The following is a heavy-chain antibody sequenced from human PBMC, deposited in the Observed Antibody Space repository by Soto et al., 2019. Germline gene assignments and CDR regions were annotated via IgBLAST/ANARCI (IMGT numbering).Heavy chain of an antibody. CDR3: ARDKESYYYYYMDV. V-gene: IGHV4-59*01. CDR1: GGSISSYY. Sequence: PSETLSLTCTVSGGSISSYYWSWIRQPPGKGLEWIGYIYYSGSTNHNPSLKSRVTISVDTSKNQFSLKLSSVTAADTAVYYCARDKESYYYYYMDVWGKGTTVTVSS. J-gene: IGHJ6*03. CDR2: IYYSGST.